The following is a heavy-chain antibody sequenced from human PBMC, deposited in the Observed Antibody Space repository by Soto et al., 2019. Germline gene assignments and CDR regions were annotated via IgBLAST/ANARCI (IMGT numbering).Heavy chain of an antibody. CDR2: IIPIFGTA. CDR3: ATDFGSVDYTGTRVYFFDY. V-gene: IGHV1-69*13. J-gene: IGHJ4*02. D-gene: IGHD3-3*01. CDR1: GGTFSSYA. Sequence: SVKVSCKGSGGTFSSYAISWVRQAPGQGLEWMGGIIPIFGTANYAQKFQGRVTITADESTSTAYMELSSLRSEDTAVYYCATDFGSVDYTGTRVYFFDYWGQRTLDTVSS.